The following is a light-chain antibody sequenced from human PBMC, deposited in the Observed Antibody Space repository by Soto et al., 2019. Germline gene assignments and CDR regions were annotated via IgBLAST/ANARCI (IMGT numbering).Light chain of an antibody. Sequence: DIQMTQSPSSLSASVGDRVTITCRASQNIASYLNWYQQKSGKAPKLLIYVASSLQSGVPSRFGGSGSGTDFTLTISSLQPDDFATYYCQQYNSYPWTFGQGTKVEIK. CDR3: QQYNSYPWT. J-gene: IGKJ1*01. V-gene: IGKV1-39*01. CDR2: VAS. CDR1: QNIASY.